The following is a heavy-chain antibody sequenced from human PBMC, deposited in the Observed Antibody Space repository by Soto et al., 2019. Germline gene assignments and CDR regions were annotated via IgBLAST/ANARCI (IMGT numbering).Heavy chain of an antibody. CDR1: GGTFNNYA. Sequence: QVQLVQSGAEVKRPGSSVKVSCKASGGTFNNYALSWVRQAPGQGLEWMGGIIPIFNSANYAQKFQGRVTIIADHSTSTAYMELRSLSTDDTAVYYCAREVTVASYSFDFWGQGTLVTVSS. J-gene: IGHJ4*02. CDR3: AREVTVASYSFDF. CDR2: IIPIFNSA. D-gene: IGHD5-12*01. V-gene: IGHV1-69*01.